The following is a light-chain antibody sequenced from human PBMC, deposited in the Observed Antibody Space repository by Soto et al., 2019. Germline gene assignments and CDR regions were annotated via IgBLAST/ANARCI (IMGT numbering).Light chain of an antibody. V-gene: IGLV1-40*01. CDR3: QSYDSSLSGWV. CDR2: GNS. CDR1: SSNIGAGYD. J-gene: IGLJ3*02. Sequence: QPVLTQPPSVSGAPGQRVTISCTGNSSNIGAGYDVHWYQQLPGTAPKLLIHGNSNRPSGVPDRFSGSKSGTSASLAITGLQAEDEADYYCQSYDSSLSGWVFGGGTKLTVL.